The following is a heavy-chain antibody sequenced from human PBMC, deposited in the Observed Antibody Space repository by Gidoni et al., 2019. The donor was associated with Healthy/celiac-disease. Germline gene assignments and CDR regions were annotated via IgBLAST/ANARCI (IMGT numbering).Heavy chain of an antibody. V-gene: IGHV2-70*15. CDR1: GFSLSTSGMC. CDR2: IDCDDVK. Sequence: QVTLRESGPALVKPTQTLTLTCTFSGFSLSTSGMCVSWIRQPPGKALEWLARIDCDDVKYYSTSLKTRLTISKDTSKNQVVLTMTNMDPVDTATYYCARTDSSGYYYYYMDVWGKGTTVTVSS. J-gene: IGHJ6*03. CDR3: ARTDSSGYYYYYMDV. D-gene: IGHD3-22*01.